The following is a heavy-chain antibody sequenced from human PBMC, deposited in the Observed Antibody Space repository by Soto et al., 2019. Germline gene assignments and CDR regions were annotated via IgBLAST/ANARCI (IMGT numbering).Heavy chain of an antibody. D-gene: IGHD3-10*01. CDR2: IYYSRST. Sequence: QVQLQESGPGLVKPSQTLSLTCTVSGGSISSGGYYWSWIRQHPGKGLEWIGYIYYSRSTYYNPALKSRVTISVDTSKNQFSLKLSSVTAADTAVYYCASGSGSYYSWFDPWGQGTLVTVSS. CDR3: ASGSGSYYSWFDP. J-gene: IGHJ5*02. V-gene: IGHV4-31*03. CDR1: GGSISSGGYY.